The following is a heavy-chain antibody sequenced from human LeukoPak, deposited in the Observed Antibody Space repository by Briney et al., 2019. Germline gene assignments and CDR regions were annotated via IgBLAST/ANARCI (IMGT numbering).Heavy chain of an antibody. Sequence: SETLSLTCAVYGGSFSGYYWSWIRQPPGKGLEWIGEINHSGSTNYNPSLKCRVTISVDTSKNQFSLKLSSVTAADAAVYYCASYGDRALKVWFDPWGQGTLVTVSS. V-gene: IGHV4-34*01. J-gene: IGHJ5*02. CDR3: ASYGDRALKVWFDP. CDR2: INHSGST. CDR1: GGSFSGYY. D-gene: IGHD4-17*01.